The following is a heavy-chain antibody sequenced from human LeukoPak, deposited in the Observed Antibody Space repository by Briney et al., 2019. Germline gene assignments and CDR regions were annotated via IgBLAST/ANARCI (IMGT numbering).Heavy chain of an antibody. V-gene: IGHV1-3*01. J-gene: IGHJ5*02. Sequence: GASVKVSCKASGYTFTSYAMHWVRQAPGQRLEWMGWINAGNGNTKYSQKFQGRVTITRDTSASTAYMELSSLRSEDTAVYYCARNSRCGSSWDNWFDPWGQGTLVTVSS. CDR3: ARNSRCGSSWDNWFDP. CDR1: GYTFTSYA. D-gene: IGHD6-13*01. CDR2: INAGNGNT.